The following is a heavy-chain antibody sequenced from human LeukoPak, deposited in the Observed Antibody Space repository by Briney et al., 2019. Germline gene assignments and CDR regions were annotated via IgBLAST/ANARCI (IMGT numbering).Heavy chain of an antibody. J-gene: IGHJ4*02. Sequence: SETLSLTCTVSGGSISSSSYYWGWIRQPPGKGLEWIGSIYYSGTTYYNPSLKSRVTISVDTSKNQFSLRLSSVTAADTALYYCAKHYMGSSYNHGLDCWGQGTLVTVSS. V-gene: IGHV4-39*01. CDR2: IYYSGTT. CDR3: AKHYMGSSYNHGLDC. CDR1: GGSISSSSYY. D-gene: IGHD3-10*01.